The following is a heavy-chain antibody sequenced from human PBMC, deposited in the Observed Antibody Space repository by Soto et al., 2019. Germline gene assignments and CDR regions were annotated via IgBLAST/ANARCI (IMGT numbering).Heavy chain of an antibody. D-gene: IGHD3-10*01. CDR3: ARLPPARYGSGNRYWFDP. CDR2: IYYSGST. Sequence: QLQLQESGPGLVKPSETLSLTCTVSGGSISSSSYYWGWIRQPPGKGLEWIGSIYYSGSTYYNPSLKSRVTLSVDTSKNQFSLRLSSVTAADTAVYYCARLPPARYGSGNRYWFDPWGQGTLVTVSS. J-gene: IGHJ5*02. V-gene: IGHV4-39*01. CDR1: GGSISSSSYY.